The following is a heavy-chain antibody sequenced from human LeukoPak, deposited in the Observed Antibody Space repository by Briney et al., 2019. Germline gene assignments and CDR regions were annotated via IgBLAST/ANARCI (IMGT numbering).Heavy chain of an antibody. V-gene: IGHV3-23*01. CDR3: AKDHLSYSGYETNWFDP. CDR2: ISGSGGST. J-gene: IGHJ5*02. Sequence: GGSLRLSRAASGFTFSSYGMSWVRQAPGKGLEWVSAISGSGGSTYYADSVKGRFTISRDNSKNTLYLQMNSLRAEDTAVYYCAKDHLSYSGYETNWFDPWGQGTLVTVSS. CDR1: GFTFSSYG. D-gene: IGHD5-12*01.